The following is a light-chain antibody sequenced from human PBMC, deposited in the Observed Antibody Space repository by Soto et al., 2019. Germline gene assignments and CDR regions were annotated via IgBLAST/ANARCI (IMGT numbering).Light chain of an antibody. V-gene: IGKV3-11*01. CDR1: QSVSSY. J-gene: IGKJ4*01. Sequence: EIVLTQSPATLSLSPGERATLSCRASQSVSSYLACYQQKPGQAPRLLIYDASNRATGIPARFSGSGSGTDFTLTISSLEPEDFAVYYCQQRSKSPLTFGGGTKVEIK. CDR3: QQRSKSPLT. CDR2: DAS.